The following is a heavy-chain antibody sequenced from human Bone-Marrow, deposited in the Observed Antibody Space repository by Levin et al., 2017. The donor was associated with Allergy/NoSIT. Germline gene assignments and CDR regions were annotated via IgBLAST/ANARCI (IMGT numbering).Heavy chain of an antibody. J-gene: IGHJ6*03. Sequence: KISCKASGGTFSSHGIAWVRQAPGQGLEWMGGIIPIFGPPNYAQKFQGRVTISADESTNTAYMELSSLRSYDTAVFYCAGLTGDCSGGACLSRYFYYYMDVWGKGTTVTVSS. CDR3: AGLTGDCSGGACLSRYFYYYMDV. V-gene: IGHV1-69*01. D-gene: IGHD2-15*01. CDR1: GGTFSSHG. CDR2: IIPIFGPP.